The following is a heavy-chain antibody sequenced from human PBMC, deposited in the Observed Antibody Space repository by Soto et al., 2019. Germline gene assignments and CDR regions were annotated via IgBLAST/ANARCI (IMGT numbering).Heavy chain of an antibody. V-gene: IGHV3-23*01. J-gene: IGHJ5*02. CDR1: GFTFSGYA. D-gene: IGHD6-13*01. CDR3: AQDLGSSWYHYNSFAP. Sequence: EVQLLESGGGLVQPGGSLRVSCAASGFTFSGYAMSWVHQAPGKGLEWVSAIGSGSPFYADSVKGRFTISRDNANSMLYLQMNSLRADDTAVYFCAQDLGSSWYHYNSFAPGGQGTLVTVSS. CDR2: IGSGSP.